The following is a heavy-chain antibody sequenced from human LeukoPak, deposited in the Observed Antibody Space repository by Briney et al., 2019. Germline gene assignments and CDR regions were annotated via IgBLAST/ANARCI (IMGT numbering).Heavy chain of an antibody. Sequence: QSGGSLRLSCTASGFSFTNYNMNWVRQAPGKGLESISYISSSSSVKQYADYVKGRFTVSRDNAKNSLYLQINSLRAEDTAIYYCARDHVDGGGGSSRRGDYWGQGTLVTVSS. J-gene: IGHJ4*02. CDR2: ISSSSSVK. CDR1: GFSFTNYN. CDR3: ARDHVDGGGGSSRRGDY. V-gene: IGHV3-48*01. D-gene: IGHD2-21*01.